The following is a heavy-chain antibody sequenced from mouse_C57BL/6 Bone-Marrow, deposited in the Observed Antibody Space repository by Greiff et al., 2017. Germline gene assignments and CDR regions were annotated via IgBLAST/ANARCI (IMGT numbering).Heavy chain of an antibody. CDR3: ARNGNDWDFEG. J-gene: IGHJ1*03. D-gene: IGHD1-1*01. CDR1: GYAFTNYL. V-gene: IGHV1-54*01. CDR2: INPGSGGT. Sequence: QVQLKESGAELVRPGTSVKVSCKASGYAFTNYLIEWVKQRPGQGLEWIGVINPGSGGTNYNEKFKGKATLTADKSSSTAYMQLSSLTSEDSAVYFCARNGNDWDFEGWGTGTTVTVSS.